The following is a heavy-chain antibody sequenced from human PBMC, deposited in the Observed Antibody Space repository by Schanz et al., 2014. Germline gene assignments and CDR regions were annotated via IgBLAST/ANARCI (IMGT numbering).Heavy chain of an antibody. J-gene: IGHJ4*02. V-gene: IGHV3-7*01. D-gene: IGHD1-1*01. CDR2: INQDGSEK. Sequence: EVQLVESGGGLVQPGGSLRLSCAASGFTFSSYCINWVRQAPGKGLEWVANINQDGSEKYYVDSVKGRFTISRDNAKNSLYLQMNGLRAEDTAVFYCARDGAELYYFDDWGQGTQVTVSS. CDR1: GFTFSSYC. CDR3: ARDGAELYYFDD.